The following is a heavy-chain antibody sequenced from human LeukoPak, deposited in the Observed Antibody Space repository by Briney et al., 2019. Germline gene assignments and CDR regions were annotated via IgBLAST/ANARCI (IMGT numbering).Heavy chain of an antibody. CDR3: AKELGHTLPFDC. J-gene: IGHJ4*02. Sequence: GGSLRLSCAASGFTFSSYAMSWVRQAPGKGLEWVSAMSGTGGYTYYADSVKGRFTISRDSSKNTLYLQMNSLRGEDTAIYYCAKELGHTLPFDCWGQGTLATVSS. CDR2: MSGTGGYT. D-gene: IGHD2-2*02. V-gene: IGHV3-23*01. CDR1: GFTFSSYA.